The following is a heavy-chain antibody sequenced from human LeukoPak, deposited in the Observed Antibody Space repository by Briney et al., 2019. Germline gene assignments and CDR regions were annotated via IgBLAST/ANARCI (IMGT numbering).Heavy chain of an antibody. D-gene: IGHD3-9*01. CDR2: IIPIFGAA. J-gene: IGHJ6*03. V-gene: IGHV1-69*13. Sequence: SVKVSCKASGYTFSSYAISWVRQALGQGLEWMGGIIPIFGAANYAQKFQGRVTITADESTSTAYMELSSLRSEDTAVYYCARTDNYDILTGYPYYYYMDVWGKGTTVTISS. CDR3: ARTDNYDILTGYPYYYYMDV. CDR1: GYTFSSYA.